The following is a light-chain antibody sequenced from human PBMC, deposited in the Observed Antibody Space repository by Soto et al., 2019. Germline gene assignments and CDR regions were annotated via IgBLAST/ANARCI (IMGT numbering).Light chain of an antibody. Sequence: IVMTQSPATLSVSPGETATLSCRAPQNILRNLAWYQQKPGQPPRLLIYGASTRATGIPGRFSGSGSGTELTLPITSQPSEDYAVYCCQHYNNWALTFGQGTKVDI. CDR3: QHYNNWALT. J-gene: IGKJ1*01. V-gene: IGKV3-15*01. CDR2: GAS. CDR1: QNILRN.